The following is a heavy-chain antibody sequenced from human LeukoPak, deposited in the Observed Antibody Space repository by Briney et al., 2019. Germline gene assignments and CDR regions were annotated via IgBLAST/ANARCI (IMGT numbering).Heavy chain of an antibody. Sequence: PSDTLSLPCTVSGGSINIYYWSWIRQPPGKGLEWIGSIHYSGSTNYNPSLKSRVTISVDTSKNQFSLRLSSVTAADTAVYYCARVRDRSSYFYDFDYWGQGTLVTVSS. CDR1: GGSINIYY. D-gene: IGHD3-22*01. CDR3: ARVRDRSSYFYDFDY. J-gene: IGHJ4*02. V-gene: IGHV4-59*07. CDR2: IHYSGST.